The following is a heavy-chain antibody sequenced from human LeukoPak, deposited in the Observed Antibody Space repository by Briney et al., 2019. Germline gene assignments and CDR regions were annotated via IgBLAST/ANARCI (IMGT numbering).Heavy chain of an antibody. V-gene: IGHV3-23*01. Sequence: PGGSLRLSCAASGFTFSTYPMSWVRQAPGKGLEWVSGMSTSGGSTYYADSVKGRFTISRDNSKSTLYLQMNSLRAEDAAVYYCAKRGSSGSNYRGFDSWGQGTLVTVSS. CDR1: GFTFSTYP. J-gene: IGHJ4*02. CDR3: AKRGSSGSNYRGFDS. D-gene: IGHD3-10*01. CDR2: MSTSGGST.